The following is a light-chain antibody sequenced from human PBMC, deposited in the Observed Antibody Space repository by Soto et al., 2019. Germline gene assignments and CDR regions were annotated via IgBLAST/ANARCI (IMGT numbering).Light chain of an antibody. V-gene: IGLV9-49*01. CDR3: GTDHAGGTNFVSWV. J-gene: IGLJ3*02. CDR1: SGYSNYK. CDR2: VGTGGIVG. Sequence: QPVLTQPPSASASLGASVTLTCTLSSGYSNYKVDWYQQSPGKGPRFVMRVGTGGIVGSKGDGIPDRFSVLGSGLNRYLTINNIQEEDESDYYCGTDHAGGTNFVSWVFGGGTKLTVL.